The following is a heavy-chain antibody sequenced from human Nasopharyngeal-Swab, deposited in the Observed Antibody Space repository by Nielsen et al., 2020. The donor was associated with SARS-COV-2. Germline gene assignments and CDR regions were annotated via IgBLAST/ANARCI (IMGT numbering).Heavy chain of an antibody. CDR1: GGSFSGYY. Sequence: SETLPLTCAVYGGSFSGYYWSWIRQPPGKGLEWIGEINHSGSTNYNPSLKSRVTISVDTSKNQFSLKLSSVTAADTAVYYCARGRGYSYGWGYWGQGTLVTVSS. D-gene: IGHD5-18*01. V-gene: IGHV4-34*01. J-gene: IGHJ4*02. CDR2: INHSGST. CDR3: ARGRGYSYGWGY.